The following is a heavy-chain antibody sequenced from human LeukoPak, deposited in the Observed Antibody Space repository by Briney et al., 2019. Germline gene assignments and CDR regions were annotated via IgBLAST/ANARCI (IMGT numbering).Heavy chain of an antibody. V-gene: IGHV3-30*18. CDR2: ISYDGSNK. CDR3: AKDLTELGYSYAHFDY. J-gene: IGHJ4*02. Sequence: GGSLRLSCAASGFTFSSYGMHWVRQAPGKGLEWVAVISYDGSNKYYADSVKGRFTISRDNSKNTLYLQMNSLRAEDTAVYYCAKDLTELGYSYAHFDYWGQGTLVTVSS. D-gene: IGHD5-18*01. CDR1: GFTFSSYG.